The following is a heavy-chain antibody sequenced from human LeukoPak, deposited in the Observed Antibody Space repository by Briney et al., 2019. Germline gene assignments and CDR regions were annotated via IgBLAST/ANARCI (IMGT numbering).Heavy chain of an antibody. CDR1: GFTFSSYA. V-gene: IGHV3-23*01. J-gene: IGHJ5*02. Sequence: GGSLRLSCAASGFTFSSYAMSWVRQAPGKGLEWVSGISATGANTYYADSVKGRSTVSRDNSKNTLYLQMYSLRVEDTAVYYCAKALTTMSTGNWFDPWGQGTLVTVSS. D-gene: IGHD4-17*01. CDR2: ISATGANT. CDR3: AKALTTMSTGNWFDP.